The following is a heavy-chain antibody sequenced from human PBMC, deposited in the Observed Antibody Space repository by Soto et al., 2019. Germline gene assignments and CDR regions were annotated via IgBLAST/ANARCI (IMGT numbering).Heavy chain of an antibody. J-gene: IGHJ6*02. V-gene: IGHV4-59*01. CDR2: IYYSGST. Sequence: QVQLQESGPGLVKPSETLSLTCTVSGGSISSYYWSWIRQPPGKGLEWIGYIYYSGSTNYNPSLKSRVTISVDTSKNQFSLKLSSVTAADTAVYYCARTHPPGGSSGWYLEYYYYGMDVWGQGTTVTVSS. CDR3: ARTHPPGGSSGWYLEYYYYGMDV. CDR1: GGSISSYY. D-gene: IGHD6-19*01.